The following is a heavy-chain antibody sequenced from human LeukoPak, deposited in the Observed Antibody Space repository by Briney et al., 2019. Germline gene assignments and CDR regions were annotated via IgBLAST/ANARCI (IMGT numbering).Heavy chain of an antibody. CDR3: VYSGYEVGHY. D-gene: IGHD5-12*01. J-gene: IGHJ4*02. V-gene: IGHV1-2*02. CDR1: GYTFTSYD. Sequence: ASVKVSCKASGYTFTSYDINWVRQAPGQGLEWMGWINPNSGGTNYAQKFQGRVTMTRDTSISTAYMELSRLRSDDTAVYYCVYSGYEVGHYWGQGTLVTVSS. CDR2: INPNSGGT.